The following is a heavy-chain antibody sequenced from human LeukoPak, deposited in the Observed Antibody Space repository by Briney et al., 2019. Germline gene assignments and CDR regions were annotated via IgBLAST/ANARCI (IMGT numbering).Heavy chain of an antibody. CDR1: GFTFSSYA. Sequence: GGSLRLSCAASGFTFSSYAMSWVRQAPGNGLEWVSAISGSGGSTYYADSVKGRFTISRDNSKNTLYLQMNSLRAEDTAVYYCAKGRSLVRFLEWFASGQGTLVTVSS. CDR3: AKGRSLVRFLEWFA. J-gene: IGHJ5*02. CDR2: ISGSGGST. D-gene: IGHD3-3*01. V-gene: IGHV3-23*01.